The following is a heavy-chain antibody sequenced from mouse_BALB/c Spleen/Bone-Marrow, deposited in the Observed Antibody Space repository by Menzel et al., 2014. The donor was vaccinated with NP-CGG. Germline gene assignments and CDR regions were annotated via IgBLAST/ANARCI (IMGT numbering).Heavy chain of an antibody. CDR3: AREGYDYDWFAY. CDR1: GYAFSSYW. D-gene: IGHD2-4*01. CDR2: IYPGDGDT. V-gene: IGHV1-80*01. Sequence: QVQLQQSGAELVRPGSSVKISCKASGYAFSSYWMNWVKQRPGQGLEWIGQIYPGDGDTNYNGKFKGKATLTADISSSTAYMQLSSLTSEDSAVYFCAREGYDYDWFAYWGQGTLVTVSA. J-gene: IGHJ3*01.